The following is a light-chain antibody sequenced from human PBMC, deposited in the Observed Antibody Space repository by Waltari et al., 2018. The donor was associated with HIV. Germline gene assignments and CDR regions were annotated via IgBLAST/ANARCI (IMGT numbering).Light chain of an antibody. J-gene: IGKJ4*01. Sequence: DIQMTQSPSTLSASVGDRVTITCRASQSIGTWLAWYKQKPPKAPKLLIYQASSLQGDVPSRFSGSDSGAEFTLTISSLQPDDFATYYCQQYNSDSTFGGGTKVEIQ. CDR3: QQYNSDST. CDR1: QSIGTW. CDR2: QAS. V-gene: IGKV1-5*03.